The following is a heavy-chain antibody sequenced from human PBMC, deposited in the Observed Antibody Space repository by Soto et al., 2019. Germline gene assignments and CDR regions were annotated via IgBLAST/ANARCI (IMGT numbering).Heavy chain of an antibody. J-gene: IGHJ5*02. CDR3: AREGNWFDP. CDR2: IYYSGST. Sequence: SETLSLTCTISGGSISSYYWSWIRQPQGKGLEWIGYIYYSGSTNYNPSLKSRVTISVDTSKNQFSLKLSSVTAADTAVYYCAREGNWFDPWGQGTLVTVSS. V-gene: IGHV4-59*12. CDR1: GGSISSYY.